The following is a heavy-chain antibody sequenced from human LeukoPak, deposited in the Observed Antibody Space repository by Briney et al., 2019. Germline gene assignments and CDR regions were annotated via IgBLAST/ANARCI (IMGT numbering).Heavy chain of an antibody. CDR1: GYTFTDYY. CDR3: ARTYFDRLSDYYYMDV. V-gene: IGHV1-2*02. D-gene: IGHD3-9*01. J-gene: IGHJ6*03. Sequence: ASVKVSCKASGYTFTDYYMQWVRQAPGQGLQWMGWINGYTGGSRYAQNFQGRVTMTRVTSISTAYLELSSLTSDDTAVYYCARTYFDRLSDYYYMDVWGKGTTVTVSS. CDR2: INGYTGGS.